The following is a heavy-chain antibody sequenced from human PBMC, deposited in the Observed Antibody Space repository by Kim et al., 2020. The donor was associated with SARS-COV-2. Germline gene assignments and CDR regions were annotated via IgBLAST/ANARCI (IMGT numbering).Heavy chain of an antibody. J-gene: IGHJ4*02. CDR3: ATGTGCF. Sequence: GGSLRLSCAASEFTFSSYMMPWVRQAPGKGLEWVAAIWYDGSDKYYADSVKGRFTISRDDAKNLLYLQMNSLRAEDTAVYYCATGTGCFWGQGTQVTVSS. CDR2: IWYDGSDK. D-gene: IGHD3-10*01. V-gene: IGHV3-7*01. CDR1: EFTFSSYM.